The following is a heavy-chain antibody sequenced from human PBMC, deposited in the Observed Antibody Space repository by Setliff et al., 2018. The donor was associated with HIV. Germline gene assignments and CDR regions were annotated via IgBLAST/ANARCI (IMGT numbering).Heavy chain of an antibody. V-gene: IGHV4-39*01. D-gene: IGHD1-1*01. CDR1: LGSISSSYSHY. CDR2: IFHTGYS. Sequence: SETLSLTCTVSLGSISSSYSHYWAWIRQPPGKGMEWIGNIFHTGYSIYSPSLKSRVTMSVDTSKNELSLKMTSVIAADAAVYFFARLAATYGNHRFDYWGQGVPVTVSS. CDR3: ARLAATYGNHRFDY. J-gene: IGHJ4*02.